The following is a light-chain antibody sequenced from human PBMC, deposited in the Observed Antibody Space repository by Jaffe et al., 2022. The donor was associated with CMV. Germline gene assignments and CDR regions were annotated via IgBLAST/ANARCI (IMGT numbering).Light chain of an antibody. CDR2: KAS. CDR3: QQYNGT. Sequence: DIQMTQSPSTLSASVGDRITITCRASQTISNWLAWYQQKPGKAPKLLIYKASNLEPGVPSRFSGSGSGTEFTLTISSLQPDDFATYYCQQYNGTFGQGTKVEIK. J-gene: IGKJ1*01. V-gene: IGKV1-5*03. CDR1: QTISNW.